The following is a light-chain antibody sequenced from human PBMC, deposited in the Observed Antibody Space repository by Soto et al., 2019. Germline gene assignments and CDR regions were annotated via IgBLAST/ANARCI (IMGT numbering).Light chain of an antibody. CDR2: AAS. CDR3: QKYNSALLT. CDR1: QSITNW. Sequence: DIQMTQSPSTLSASVGDRVTITCRASQSITNWLAWYQQKPGKAPKLLVYAASTLQSGVPSRFSGSGSGTDFTLTISSLQPEAVETSYCQKYNSALLTFGGGTKVDIK. J-gene: IGKJ4*01. V-gene: IGKV1-27*01.